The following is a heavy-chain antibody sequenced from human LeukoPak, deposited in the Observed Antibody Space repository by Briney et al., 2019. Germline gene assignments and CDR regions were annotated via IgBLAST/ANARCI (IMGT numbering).Heavy chain of an antibody. D-gene: IGHD1-26*01. Sequence: SETLSLTCTVSGGSISSYYWSWIRQPPGKGLEWIGYIYDSGSTNYNPSLKSRVTISVDTSKNQFSLKLTSVTAADTAVYYCARHSGSGSPEHDYWGQGTLVTVSS. CDR2: IYDSGST. V-gene: IGHV4-59*08. CDR3: ARHSGSGSPEHDY. J-gene: IGHJ4*02. CDR1: GGSISSYY.